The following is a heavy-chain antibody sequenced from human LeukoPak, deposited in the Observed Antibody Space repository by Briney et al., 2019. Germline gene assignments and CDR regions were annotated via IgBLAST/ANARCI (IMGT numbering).Heavy chain of an antibody. V-gene: IGHV3-21*01. CDR1: GFTFSSYS. J-gene: IGHJ3*02. Sequence: PGGSLRLSCAASGFTFSSYSMNWVRQAPGKGLEWVSSISSSSTYIYYADSVKGRFTISRDNAKNSLYLQMNSLRAEDTAVYYCARDISPARTEDAFDIWGQGTMVTVSS. D-gene: IGHD1-1*01. CDR2: ISSSSTYI. CDR3: ARDISPARTEDAFDI.